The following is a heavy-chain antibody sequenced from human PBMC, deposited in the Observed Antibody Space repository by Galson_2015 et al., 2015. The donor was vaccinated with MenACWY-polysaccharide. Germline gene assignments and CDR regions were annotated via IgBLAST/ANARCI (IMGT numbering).Heavy chain of an antibody. J-gene: IGHJ4*02. CDR2: ISASGGTT. D-gene: IGHD2-2*01. Sequence: SLRLSCAASGFTFSSYAISWVRQAPGQGLEWVSTISASGGTTHYADAVKGRFVISSDASKSTLYLQLNSLRAEDTATYYCAKATCGSTSCYGFDHWGQGTPVTVSS. CDR1: GFTFSSYA. CDR3: AKATCGSTSCYGFDH. V-gene: IGHV3-23*01.